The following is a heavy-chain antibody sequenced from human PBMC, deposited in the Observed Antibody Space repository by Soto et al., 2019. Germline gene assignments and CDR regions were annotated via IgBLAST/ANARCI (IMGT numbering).Heavy chain of an antibody. V-gene: IGHV3-30-3*01. D-gene: IGHD4-17*01. J-gene: IGHJ4*02. CDR3: ARHYGDFLYYFDY. CDR2: ISYDGSNK. CDR1: GFTFSSYA. Sequence: QVQLVESGGGVDQPGRSLRLSCAASGFTFSSYAMHWVRQAPGKGLEWVAVISYDGSNKYYADSVKGRFTISRDNSKNNLYRQMNGLRAEETAVYYCARHYGDFLYYFDYWGKGTLVTVSS.